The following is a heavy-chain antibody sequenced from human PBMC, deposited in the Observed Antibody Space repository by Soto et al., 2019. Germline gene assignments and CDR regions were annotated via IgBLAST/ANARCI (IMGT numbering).Heavy chain of an antibody. J-gene: IGHJ6*02. Sequence: SETLSHTCSVAGGSISSSSDCWGWNRQPPGKGLEWIGSIYYSGSTYYNPSLKSRVTISVDTSKNQFSLKLSSVTAADTAVYYCASLSSSWVYYYYYYGMDVWGQGTTVT. CDR2: IYYSGST. V-gene: IGHV4-39*01. CDR1: GGSISSSSDC. D-gene: IGHD6-13*01. CDR3: ASLSSSWVYYYYYYGMDV.